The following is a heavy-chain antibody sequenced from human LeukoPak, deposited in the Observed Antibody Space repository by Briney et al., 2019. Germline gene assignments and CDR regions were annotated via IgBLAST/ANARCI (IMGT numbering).Heavy chain of an antibody. Sequence: PGRSLRLSCAASGFTFSSYAMSWVRQAAGKGLEWVPAISGSGGSTYYADSVKGRFTISRDNSKNTLYLQMNSLRAEDTAVYYCAKVEDGYKRGNYFDYWGQGTLVTVSS. CDR3: AKVEDGYKRGNYFDY. CDR2: ISGSGGST. J-gene: IGHJ4*02. CDR1: GFTFSSYA. D-gene: IGHD5-24*01. V-gene: IGHV3-23*01.